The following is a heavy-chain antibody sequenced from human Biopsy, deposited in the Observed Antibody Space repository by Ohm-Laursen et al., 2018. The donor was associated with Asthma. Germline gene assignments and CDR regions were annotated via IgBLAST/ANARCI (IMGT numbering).Heavy chain of an antibody. CDR3: ARKAGSCISRTCYSLDF. CDR2: INSVFGTT. D-gene: IGHD2-2*01. CDR1: GGTFNTYV. J-gene: IGHJ4*02. V-gene: IGHV1-69*13. Sequence: VASVTVSCKSLGGTFNTYVIGWVRQAPGPGLEWMGGINSVFGTTTYPQKFQDRVTITADDSTSTVYMELSSLRSEDTAVYYCARKAGSCISRTCYSLDFWGQGTLVTVSS.